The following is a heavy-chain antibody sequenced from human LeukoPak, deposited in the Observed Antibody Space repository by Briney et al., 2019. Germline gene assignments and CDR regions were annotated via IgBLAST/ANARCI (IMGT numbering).Heavy chain of an antibody. CDR3: ARDPATVTGTTEGPDY. D-gene: IGHD1-20*01. Sequence: VRSLRVSCAASGFTFRTYNMHWVRQAPGKGLEWVSLIWSDVSYKYYADSVRGRFTISRDNSKNTLYLQMNRLRAEDTAVYYCARDPATVTGTTEGPDYWGQGTLVTVSS. CDR1: GFTFRTYN. V-gene: IGHV3-33*01. CDR2: IWSDVSYK. J-gene: IGHJ4*02.